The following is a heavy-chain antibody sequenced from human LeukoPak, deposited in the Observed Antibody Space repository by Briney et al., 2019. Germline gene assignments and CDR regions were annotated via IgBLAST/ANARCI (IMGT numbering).Heavy chain of an antibody. Sequence: PSETLSLTCTVSGGSIGSYYWSWIRQPAGKGLEWIGRIYTSGSTNYNPSLKSRVTMSLDTSKSQFSLKLSSVTAADTAVYYCAREQRDTAMSRGLDYWGQGTLVTVSS. D-gene: IGHD5-18*01. CDR1: GGSIGSYY. CDR3: AREQRDTAMSRGLDY. J-gene: IGHJ4*02. V-gene: IGHV4-4*07. CDR2: IYTSGST.